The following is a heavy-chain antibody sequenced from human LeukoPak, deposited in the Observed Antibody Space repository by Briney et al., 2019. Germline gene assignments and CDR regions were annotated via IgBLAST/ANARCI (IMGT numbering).Heavy chain of an antibody. J-gene: IGHJ4*02. CDR1: GGSISSSSYY. CDR3: ARYRGTYGYYFDY. D-gene: IGHD5-24*01. CDR2: IYYSGST. V-gene: IGHV4-39*07. Sequence: PSETLSLTCTVSGGSISSSSYYWGWIRQPPGKGLEWIGSIYYSGSTYYNPSLKSRVTISADTSKNQFSLKLTSVTAADTAVYYCARYRGTYGYYFDYWGQGKLVIVSS.